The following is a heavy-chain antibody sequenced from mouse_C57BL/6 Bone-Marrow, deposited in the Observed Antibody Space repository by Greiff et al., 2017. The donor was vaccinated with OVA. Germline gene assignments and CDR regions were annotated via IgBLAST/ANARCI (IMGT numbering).Heavy chain of an antibody. CDR1: GFTFSDYY. J-gene: IGHJ1*03. V-gene: IGHV5-16*01. Sequence: EVQLVESEGGLVQPGSSMKLSCTASGFTFSDYYMAWVRQVPEKGLEWVANINYDGSSTYYLDSLKSRFIISRDNAKNILYLQMSSLKSEDTATYYCAREEGGYYGSSYWYFDVWGTGTTVTVSS. CDR3: AREEGGYYGSSYWYFDV. D-gene: IGHD1-1*01. CDR2: INYDGSST.